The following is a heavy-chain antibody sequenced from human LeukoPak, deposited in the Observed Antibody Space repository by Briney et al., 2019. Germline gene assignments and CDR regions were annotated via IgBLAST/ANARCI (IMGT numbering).Heavy chain of an antibody. V-gene: IGHV4-59*01. J-gene: IGHJ4*02. D-gene: IGHD1-20*01. CDR3: AIGIRPDGHPIDY. CDR1: GGSISSYY. CDR2: IYYSGCT. Sequence: TSETLSLTCTVSGGSISSYYWSWIRQPPGKGLEWIGYIYYSGCTNYNPSLKSRVTISVDTSKNQFSLKLSSVTAADTAVYYCAIGIRPDGHPIDYWGQGTLVTVSS.